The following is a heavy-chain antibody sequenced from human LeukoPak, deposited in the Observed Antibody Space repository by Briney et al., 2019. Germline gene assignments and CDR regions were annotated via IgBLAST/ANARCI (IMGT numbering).Heavy chain of an antibody. D-gene: IGHD6-13*01. V-gene: IGHV3-23*01. CDR1: GFTFSSYA. CDR3: ARVRGVAAAPLGYYFDY. CDR2: ISGSGGST. Sequence: GGSLRLSCAASGFTFSSYAMSWVRQAPGKGLEWVSAISGSGGSTYYADSVKGRFTISRDNSKNTLYLQMNSLRAEDTAVYYCARVRGVAAAPLGYYFDYWGQGTLVTVSS. J-gene: IGHJ4*02.